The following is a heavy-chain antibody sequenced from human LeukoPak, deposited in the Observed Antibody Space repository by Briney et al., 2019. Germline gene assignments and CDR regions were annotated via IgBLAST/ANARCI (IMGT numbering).Heavy chain of an antibody. CDR1: GGTFSSYA. V-gene: IGHV1-69*05. D-gene: IGHD1-7*01. CDR3: ARSITATTISLGEDYYFDY. J-gene: IGHJ4*02. Sequence: SVKVSCKASGGTFSSYAISWVRQAPGQGLEWMGGIIPIFGTANYAQKVQGRVTITTDESTSTAYMELSSLRSEDTAVYYCARSITATTISLGEDYYFDYWGQGTLVTVSS. CDR2: IIPIFGTA.